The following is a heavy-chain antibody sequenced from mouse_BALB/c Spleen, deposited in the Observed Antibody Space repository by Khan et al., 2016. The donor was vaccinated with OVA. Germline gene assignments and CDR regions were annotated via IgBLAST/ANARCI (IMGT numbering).Heavy chain of an antibody. CDR1: GFTFSNYA. Sequence: EVELVESGGGLVKPGGSLKLSCAASGFTFSNYAMSWVRQTPEKRLEWVATISSGGSYTYYPDSVQGRFTISREHAKNTLSLQMSSLRSEDKDIYYCARELLTTVVATPCAYWGQGTLGTVSA. V-gene: IGHV5-9-3*01. J-gene: IGHJ3*01. D-gene: IGHD1-1*01. CDR3: ARELLTTVVATPCAY. CDR2: ISSGGSYT.